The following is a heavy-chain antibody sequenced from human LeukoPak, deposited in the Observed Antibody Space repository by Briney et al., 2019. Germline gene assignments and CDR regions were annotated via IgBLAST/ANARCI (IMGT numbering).Heavy chain of an antibody. J-gene: IGHJ5*02. D-gene: IGHD2-2*01. CDR1: GSTFSSYA. Sequence: PGGSLRLSCAASGSTFSSYAMSWVRHAPGKGLEWVSTISGRGGRTHYADSVKGRFTISRDNSKNTLYLQMNSLRAEDTAVYYCAKDRETYCSSSSCFWDWFDPWGQGTLVTVSS. CDR3: AKDRETYCSSSSCFWDWFDP. CDR2: ISGRGGRT. V-gene: IGHV3-23*01.